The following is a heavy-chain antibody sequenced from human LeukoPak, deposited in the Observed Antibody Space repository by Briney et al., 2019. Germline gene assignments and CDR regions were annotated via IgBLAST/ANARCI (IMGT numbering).Heavy chain of an antibody. J-gene: IGHJ4*02. V-gene: IGHV3-9*01. D-gene: IGHD3-10*01. CDR1: GFTFDDYA. CDR2: INWNSGSK. CDR3: ARGWRVGN. Sequence: GRSLRLSCAASGFTFDDYAIHWVRQAPGKGLEWVSGINWNSGSKHYADSVKGRFTISRDNAKNSLYLQMNSLRGEDTAVYYCARGWRVGNWGQGTLVTVSS.